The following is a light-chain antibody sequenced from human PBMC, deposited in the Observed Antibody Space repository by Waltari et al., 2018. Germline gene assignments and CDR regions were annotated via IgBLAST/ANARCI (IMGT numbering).Light chain of an antibody. V-gene: IGLV2-14*01. CDR1: SGHVGAFNY. CDR2: EVS. Sequence: SALTQPASVSASPGPSIPISCTGTSGHVGAFNYVYRYQQHPGKAPKLMIFEVSNRPSGVSNRFSGSKSGNTASLTISGLQAEDEADYYCSSYISSSTLELFGGGTSLTVL. J-gene: IGLJ2*01. CDR3: SSYISSSTLEL.